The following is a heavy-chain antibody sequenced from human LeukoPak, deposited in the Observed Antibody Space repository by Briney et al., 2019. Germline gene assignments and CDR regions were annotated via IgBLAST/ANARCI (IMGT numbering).Heavy chain of an antibody. V-gene: IGHV4-4*02. CDR2: IYHSGST. CDR3: ARDGSYYGSGRYNWFDP. J-gene: IGHJ5*02. Sequence: SGTLSLTCAVSGGSISSSNWWSWVRQPPGKGLEWIGEIYHSGSTNYNPSLKSRVTISVDKSKNQFSLKLSSVTAADTAVYYCARDGSYYGSGRYNWFDPWGQGTLVTVSS. CDR1: GGSISSSNW. D-gene: IGHD3-10*01.